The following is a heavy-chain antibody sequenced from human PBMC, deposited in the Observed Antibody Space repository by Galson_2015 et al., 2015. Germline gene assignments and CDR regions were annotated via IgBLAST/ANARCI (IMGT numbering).Heavy chain of an antibody. CDR2: ISSSDSTI. CDR3: ARGVYGDYFFDY. Sequence: SLRLSCAASAFTFSDYYMSWIRQAPGKGLEWVSYISSSDSTIYYADSVKGRFTISRDNAKNSLYLQMNSLRAEDTAVYYCARGVYGDYFFDYWGQGTLVTVSS. D-gene: IGHD4-17*01. J-gene: IGHJ4*02. V-gene: IGHV3-11*01. CDR1: AFTFSDYY.